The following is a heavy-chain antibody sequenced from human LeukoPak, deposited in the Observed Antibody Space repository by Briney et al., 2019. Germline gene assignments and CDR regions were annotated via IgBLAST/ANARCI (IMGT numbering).Heavy chain of an antibody. CDR1: GGSISSTTYY. V-gene: IGHV4-39*01. CDR2: MYYSGIT. Sequence: PSETLSLTCTVSGGSISSTTYYWGWIRQPPGKGLEWLGSMYYSGITYYNPSLRSRLTISLDTSENHFSLKLSSVTAADTAVYYCARQGDGGYSYGNFDSWGQGTLVAVSS. J-gene: IGHJ4*02. D-gene: IGHD5-18*01. CDR3: ARQGDGGYSYGNFDS.